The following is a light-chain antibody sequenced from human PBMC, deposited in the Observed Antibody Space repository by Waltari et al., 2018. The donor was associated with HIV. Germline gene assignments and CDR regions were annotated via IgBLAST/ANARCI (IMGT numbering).Light chain of an antibody. CDR3: ETWDSNNVV. CDR1: SGHSEYV. CDR2: LETDGMY. V-gene: IGLV4-60*02. J-gene: IGLJ7*01. Sequence: QPVLTQSSSASAPLGSSVRLTCTLSSGHSEYVIAWHQHKPGKAPRWLMKLETDGMYKKGGRVPDRFSGSRSGADGYLTISSRRFENEAEYYCETWDSNNVVFGGGTQLTVL.